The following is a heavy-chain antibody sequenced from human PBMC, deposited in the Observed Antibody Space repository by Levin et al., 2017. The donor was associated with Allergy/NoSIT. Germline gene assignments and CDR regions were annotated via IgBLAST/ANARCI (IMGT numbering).Heavy chain of an antibody. CDR3: ARLSGDYIHYYYYYMDV. CDR1: GFTFSDYY. V-gene: IGHV3-11*01. J-gene: IGHJ6*03. D-gene: IGHD4-17*01. Sequence: GESLKISCAASGFTFSDYYMSWIRQAPGKGLEWLSYISSGGTTLYYADSVKGRFTISRDNAKNSLYLQMNSLRAEDTAVYYCARLSGDYIHYYYYYMDVWGKGTTVTVSS. CDR2: ISSGGTTL.